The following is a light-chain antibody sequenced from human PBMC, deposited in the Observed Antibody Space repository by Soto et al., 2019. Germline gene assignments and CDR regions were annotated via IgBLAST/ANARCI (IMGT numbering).Light chain of an antibody. Sequence: EIVLTQSPGTLSLSPGERATLSCRASQSVRSSYLAWYQQKPGQAPRLLIYGASSRATGIPDRFSGSGSGTDFTLTIIRLEPEDFAVYYCQQYGSSPTYTFGQGTKLEI. V-gene: IGKV3-20*01. CDR3: QQYGSSPTYT. J-gene: IGKJ2*01. CDR1: QSVRSSY. CDR2: GAS.